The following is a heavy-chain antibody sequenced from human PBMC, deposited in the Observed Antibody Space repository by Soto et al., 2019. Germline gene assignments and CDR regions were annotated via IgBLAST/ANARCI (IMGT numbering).Heavy chain of an antibody. D-gene: IGHD3-22*01. CDR3: ARRRITMIVVVFDAFDI. V-gene: IGHV4-4*02. Sequence: QVQLQESGPGLVKPSGTLSLTCAVSGGSIGSIYWWSWVRQPPGKGLEWIGEIYHSGSTNYNPSLKSRVTISVDKSKNQFSLKLSSVTAAGTAVYYCARRRITMIVVVFDAFDIWGQGTMVTVSS. CDR1: GGSIGSIYW. CDR2: IYHSGST. J-gene: IGHJ3*02.